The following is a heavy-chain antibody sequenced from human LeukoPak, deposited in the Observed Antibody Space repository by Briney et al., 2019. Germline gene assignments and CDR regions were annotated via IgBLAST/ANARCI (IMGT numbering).Heavy chain of an antibody. CDR3: AKGGYTTWFDP. CDR1: GFTFREYS. J-gene: IGHJ5*02. V-gene: IGHV3-23*01. Sequence: GGSLRLSCAASGFTFREYSMSWVRQAPGKGLEWVSNIRSNGGDTYYTDSGKGRFTISRDNSKNTLYLEMNSLRAEDTAVYYCAKGGYTTWFDPWGQGTLVTVSS. CDR2: IRSNGGDT. D-gene: IGHD2-15*01.